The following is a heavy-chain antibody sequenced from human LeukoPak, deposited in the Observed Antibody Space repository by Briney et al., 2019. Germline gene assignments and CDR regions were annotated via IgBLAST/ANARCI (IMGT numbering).Heavy chain of an antibody. CDR3: ARTENDGYNDY. Sequence: SETLSLTCTVSGGSISSYYWSWIRQPPGKGLEWIAYIHYSGRTKYNPSLESRVTISLYTSKNQFSLKLSSVTAADTAVYYCARTENDGYNDYWGRGALVTVSS. CDR2: IHYSGRT. D-gene: IGHD5-24*01. J-gene: IGHJ4*02. V-gene: IGHV4-59*08. CDR1: GGSISSYY.